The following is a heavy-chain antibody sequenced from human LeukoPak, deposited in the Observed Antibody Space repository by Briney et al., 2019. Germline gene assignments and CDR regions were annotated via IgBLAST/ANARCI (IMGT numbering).Heavy chain of an antibody. CDR1: GFTFSTYW. Sequence: GGSLRLSCAASGFTFSTYWMTWVRQAPGKGLEWVSVIYSGGSTYYADSVKGRFTISRDNSKNTLYLQMNSLRAEDTAVYYCARGDSSGYYSSFDYWGQGTLVTVSS. D-gene: IGHD3-22*01. V-gene: IGHV3-53*01. CDR3: ARGDSSGYYSSFDY. CDR2: IYSGGST. J-gene: IGHJ4*02.